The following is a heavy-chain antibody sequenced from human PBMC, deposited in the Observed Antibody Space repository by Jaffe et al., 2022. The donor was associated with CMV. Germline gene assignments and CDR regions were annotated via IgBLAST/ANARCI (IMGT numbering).Heavy chain of an antibody. D-gene: IGHD2-2*02. V-gene: IGHV1-2*02. J-gene: IGHJ4*02. CDR2: INPNSGGT. CDR3: AKLVPAAIRRPPRPPVAGFDY. CDR1: GYTFTGYY. Sequence: QVQLVQSGAEVKKPGASVKVSCKASGYTFTGYYMHWVRQAPGQGLEWMGWINPNSGGTNYAQKFQGRVTMTRDTSISTAYMELSRLRSDDTAVYYCAKLVPAAIRRPPRPPVAGFDYWGQGTLVTVSS.